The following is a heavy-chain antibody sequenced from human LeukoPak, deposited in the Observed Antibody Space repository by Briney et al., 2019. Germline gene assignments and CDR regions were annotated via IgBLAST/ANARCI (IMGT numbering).Heavy chain of an antibody. V-gene: IGHV3-66*04. CDR3: ARLKLLWSNYFDY. D-gene: IGHD2-2*01. CDR1: GFTVSSNY. J-gene: IGHJ4*02. CDR2: IYSGGST. Sequence: GGSLRLSCAASGFTVSSNYMSWVRQAPGKGLEWVSVIYSGGSTYYADSEKGRFTISRDNSKNTLYLQMNSLRAEDTAVYYCARLKLLWSNYFDYWGQGTLVTVSS.